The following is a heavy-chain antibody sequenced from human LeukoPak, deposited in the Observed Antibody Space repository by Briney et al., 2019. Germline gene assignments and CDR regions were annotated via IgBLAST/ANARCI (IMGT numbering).Heavy chain of an antibody. V-gene: IGHV4-39*01. CDR2: IYYSGNT. CDR3: ARSPYTIGWYHWFDP. CDR1: GGSISSSSYY. Sequence: SETLSLTCTVSGGSISSSSYYCAWIRQPPGKGLEWIGSIYYSGNTYYSPSLKSRVTMSVDTPKNQFSLTLSSVTAADSAVYYCARSPYTIGWYHWFDPWGQGTLVTVSS. J-gene: IGHJ5*02. D-gene: IGHD6-19*01.